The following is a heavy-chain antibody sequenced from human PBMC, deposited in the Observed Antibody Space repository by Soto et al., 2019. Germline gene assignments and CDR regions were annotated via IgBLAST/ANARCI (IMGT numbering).Heavy chain of an antibody. V-gene: IGHV3-23*01. CDR1: GFTFSSYA. Sequence: GGSLRLSCAASGFTFSSYAMSWVRQAPGKGLEWVSAISGSGGSTYYAESVKGRFTISRDNSKSTLYLKMNSLRAEDTAVYYCAKQDDFWSGYYPTRAAFDIWGQGTMVTVSS. D-gene: IGHD3-3*01. CDR3: AKQDDFWSGYYPTRAAFDI. CDR2: ISGSGGST. J-gene: IGHJ3*02.